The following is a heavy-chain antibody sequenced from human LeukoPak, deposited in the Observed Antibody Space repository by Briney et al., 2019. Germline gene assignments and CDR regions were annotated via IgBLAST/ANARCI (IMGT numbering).Heavy chain of an antibody. Sequence: GGSLRLSCAASGLTFDDYGMSWVRQAPGKGLEWVSGINWNGGSTGYADSVKGRFTISRDNAKNSLYLQMNSLRAEDTALYYCARLSGPGIAAAGTLWGQGTLVTVSS. CDR1: GLTFDDYG. J-gene: IGHJ4*02. D-gene: IGHD6-13*01. CDR3: ARLSGPGIAAAGTL. V-gene: IGHV3-20*04. CDR2: INWNGGST.